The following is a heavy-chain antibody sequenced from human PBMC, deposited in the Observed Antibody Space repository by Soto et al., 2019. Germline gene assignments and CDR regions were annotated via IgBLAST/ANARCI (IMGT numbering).Heavy chain of an antibody. D-gene: IGHD3-10*01. CDR1: GRSVRNYS. J-gene: IGHJ5*02. CDR3: ARDDYYNTNSWFDP. CDR2: IHITGST. V-gene: IGHV4-4*07. Sequence: ETLSLTCIVSGRSVRNYSWSWIRQPAGKGLEWIGRIHITGSTSYNPSLKSRVTMSLDTSKNQFSLRLNSVTAADTAVYYCARDDYYNTNSWFDPWGQGTLVTVSS.